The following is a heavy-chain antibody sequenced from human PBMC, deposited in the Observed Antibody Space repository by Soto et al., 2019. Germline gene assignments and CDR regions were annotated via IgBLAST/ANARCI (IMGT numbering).Heavy chain of an antibody. J-gene: IGHJ4*02. V-gene: IGHV4-59*01. CDR3: ARRYTGTSSFDY. CDR1: GDSITNYY. CDR2: ISSRGRA. Sequence: QVQLQESGPGLVKPLETLSLTCSVSGDSITNYYWNWIRQSPGKGLEWIGYISSRGRATYNPSLRGRVTISLDTSKNRFSLNLNSATAADTAVYYCARRYTGTSSFDYWGQGTLVTVSS. D-gene: IGHD1-26*01.